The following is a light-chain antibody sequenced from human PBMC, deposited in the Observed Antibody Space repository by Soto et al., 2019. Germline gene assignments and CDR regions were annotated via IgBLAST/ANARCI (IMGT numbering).Light chain of an antibody. CDR2: EVT. Sequence: QSALTQPDSVSGSPGQSITISFTGTSNDVGAHNFVSWCQQHPGKAPTVLIYEVTDRPSGVSDRFSGSKSGNTASLTISRVQDEYEADYYCNAYTDSGARVFGTGTTVPVL. J-gene: IGLJ1*01. CDR1: SNDVGAHNF. V-gene: IGLV2-14*01. CDR3: NAYTDSGARV.